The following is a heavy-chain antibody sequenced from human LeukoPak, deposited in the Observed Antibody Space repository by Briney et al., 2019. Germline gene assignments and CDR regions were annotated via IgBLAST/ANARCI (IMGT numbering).Heavy chain of an antibody. V-gene: IGHV3-74*01. CDR3: ARGPKYSDNWYGLDV. CDR1: GFTLSSHW. D-gene: IGHD1-1*01. CDR2: INSDATST. Sequence: GGSLRLSCAASGFTLSSHWMHWVRQDPGKGLVWVSRINSDATSTIYADSVKGRFTTSRDNTKNTLYLEMSGLRAEDTAVYFCARGPKYSDNWYGLDVWGQGTTVTVSS. J-gene: IGHJ6*02.